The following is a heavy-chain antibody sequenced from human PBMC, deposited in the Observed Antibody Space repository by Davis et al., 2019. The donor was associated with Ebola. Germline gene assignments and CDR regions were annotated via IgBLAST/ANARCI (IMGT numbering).Heavy chain of an antibody. Sequence: AASVKVSCKASGYTFTSYDISWVRQAPGQGLEWMGGIIPIFGTANYAQKFRGRVTITADESTSTAYMELSSLRSEDTAVYYCARDVLLWFRESGYYYYGMDVWGQGTTVTVSS. D-gene: IGHD3-10*01. CDR3: ARDVLLWFRESGYYYYGMDV. CDR1: GYTFTSYD. J-gene: IGHJ6*02. V-gene: IGHV1-69*13. CDR2: IIPIFGTA.